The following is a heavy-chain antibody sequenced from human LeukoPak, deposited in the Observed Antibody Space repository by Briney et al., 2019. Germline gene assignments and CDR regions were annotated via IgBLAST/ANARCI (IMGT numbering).Heavy chain of an antibody. D-gene: IGHD6-19*01. CDR3: ARSLLGAVAGTIAYFDY. V-gene: IGHV6-1*01. CDR2: TYYRSKWYN. CDR1: GDSVSSNSAA. J-gene: IGHJ4*02. Sequence: SQTLSLTCAISGDSVSSNSAAWNWIRQSPSRGLEWLGRTYYRSKWYNDYAVSVKSRITINPDTSKNEFSLQLNSVTPEDTAVYYCARSLLGAVAGTIAYFDYWGQGTLVTVSS.